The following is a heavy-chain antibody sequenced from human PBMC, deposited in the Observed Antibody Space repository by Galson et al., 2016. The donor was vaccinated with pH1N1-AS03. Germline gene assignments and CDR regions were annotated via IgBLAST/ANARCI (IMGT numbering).Heavy chain of an antibody. D-gene: IGHD5-18*01. V-gene: IGHV1-69*13. CDR2: IIAIFGTT. J-gene: IGHJ4*02. CDR1: GYTFTDFS. CDR3: AKDRAYTFEGRFDS. Sequence: SVKVSCKASGYTFTDFSINWVRQAPGQGLEWMGGIIAIFGTTNYAQRFQGRVTITADESTTTAYMELSSLRSDDTAVYYCAKDRAYTFEGRFDSWGQGTVVTVSS.